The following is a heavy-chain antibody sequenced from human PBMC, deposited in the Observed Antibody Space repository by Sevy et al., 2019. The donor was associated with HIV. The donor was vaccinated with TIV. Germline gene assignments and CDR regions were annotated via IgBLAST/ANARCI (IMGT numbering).Heavy chain of an antibody. Sequence: SETLSLTCTVSGGSINDQCWSWIRLPPGKGLEWIGYTCDSGATNYNPSLKSRLTISIDKSKSQFSLKLTSVTAADTAVYYCGRDNWGSVDFWGQRTMVTVSS. CDR2: TCDSGAT. V-gene: IGHV4-59*11. D-gene: IGHD7-27*01. J-gene: IGHJ3*01. CDR1: GGSINDQC. CDR3: GRDNWGSVDF.